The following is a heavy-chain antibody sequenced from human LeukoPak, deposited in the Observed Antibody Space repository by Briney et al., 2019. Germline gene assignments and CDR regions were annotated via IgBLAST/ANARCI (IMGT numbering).Heavy chain of an antibody. CDR3: AKVAVFQPDYYDSSGYYEPDY. D-gene: IGHD3-22*01. CDR1: GFTFSSYE. V-gene: IGHV3-48*03. J-gene: IGHJ4*02. CDR2: ISSSGSTI. Sequence: GGSLRLSCAASGFTFSSYEMNWVRQAPGKGLEWVSYISSSGSTIYYADSVKGRFTISRDNSKNTLYLQMNSLRAEDTAVYYCAKVAVFQPDYYDSSGYYEPDYWGQGTLVTVSS.